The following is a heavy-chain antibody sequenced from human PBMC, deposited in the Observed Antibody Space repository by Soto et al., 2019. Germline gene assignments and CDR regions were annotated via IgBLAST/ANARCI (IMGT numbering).Heavy chain of an antibody. CDR3: ARDETAYYDFWCGYKHWFDP. Sequence: QVQLVQSGAEVKKPGSSVKVSCKASGGTFSSYAISWVRQAPGQGLEWMGGIIPIFGTANYAQKFQGRVTITADESTSTAYMELSSLRSEETGVYYCARDETAYYDFWCGYKHWFDPWGQGTLVTVSS. CDR2: IIPIFGTA. J-gene: IGHJ5*02. CDR1: GGTFSSYA. D-gene: IGHD3-3*01. V-gene: IGHV1-69*01.